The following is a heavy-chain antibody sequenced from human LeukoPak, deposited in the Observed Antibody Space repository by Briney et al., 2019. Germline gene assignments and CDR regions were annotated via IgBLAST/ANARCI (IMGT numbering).Heavy chain of an antibody. J-gene: IGHJ6*02. CDR1: GFTFTNYG. CDR3: AKALFTYYYDSSGYHYGMDV. V-gene: IGHV3-30*02. D-gene: IGHD3-22*01. CDR2: IWCDGSIK. Sequence: PGGSLRLSCAASGFTFTNYGMHWVRQAPGKGLEWVAVIWCDGSIKYYADSVKGRFTISRDNSKNSLYVQMNSLRAEDTALYYCAKALFTYYYDSSGYHYGMDVWGQGTTVTVSS.